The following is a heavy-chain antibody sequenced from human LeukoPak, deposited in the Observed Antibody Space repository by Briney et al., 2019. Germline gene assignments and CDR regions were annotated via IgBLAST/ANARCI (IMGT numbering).Heavy chain of an antibody. CDR1: RFIFSSYA. D-gene: IGHD6-19*01. CDR3: ARDHSSGWPTYYYYGMDV. V-gene: IGHV3-33*08. Sequence: HSGGSLRLSCAASRFIFSSYAMHWVRQAPGKGLEWVAVIWYDGSNKYYADSVKGRFTISRDNSKNTLYLQMNSLRAEDTAVYYCARDHSSGWPTYYYYGMDVWGQGTTVTVSS. CDR2: IWYDGSNK. J-gene: IGHJ6*02.